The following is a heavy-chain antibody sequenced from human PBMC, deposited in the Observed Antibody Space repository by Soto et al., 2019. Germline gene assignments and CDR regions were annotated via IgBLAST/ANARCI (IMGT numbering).Heavy chain of an antibody. CDR2: IYSGGST. V-gene: IGHV3-66*02. D-gene: IGHD1-20*01. CDR3: ARVPITGTTPFDY. J-gene: IGHJ4*02. CDR1: GFTVSSNY. Sequence: GSLRLSRAASGFTVSSNYMSWVRQAPGKGLEWVSVIYSGGSTYYADSVKGRFTISRDNSKNTLYLQMNSLRAEDTAVYYCARVPITGTTPFDYWGQGTLVTVSS.